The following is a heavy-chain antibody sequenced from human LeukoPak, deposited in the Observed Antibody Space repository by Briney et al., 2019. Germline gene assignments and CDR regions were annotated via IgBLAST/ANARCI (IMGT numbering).Heavy chain of an antibody. J-gene: IGHJ6*03. D-gene: IGHD3-10*01. V-gene: IGHV3-48*03. CDR3: ARDYGSGSYYSYYYYMDV. CDR1: GFTFSSFE. CDR2: ISSSGSTI. Sequence: GGSLRLSCAASGFTFSSFEMNWVRQAPGKGLEWLSHISSSGSTIYYADSVKGRFTISRDNAKNSLYLQMNSLRAEDTAVYYCARDYGSGSYYSYYYYMDVWGKGTTVTISS.